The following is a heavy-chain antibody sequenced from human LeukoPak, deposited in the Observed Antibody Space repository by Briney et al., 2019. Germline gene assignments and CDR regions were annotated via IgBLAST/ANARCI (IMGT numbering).Heavy chain of an antibody. J-gene: IGHJ2*01. CDR1: GFTFSSYA. V-gene: IGHV3-23*01. CDR3: AKEGYLRKSFGSLLAVAVRPRYFDL. CDR2: ISGSGDST. D-gene: IGHD6-19*01. Sequence: GGSLRLSCAASGFTFSSYAMTWVRQAPGKGLEWASAISGSGDSTYYADSVKGLFTISRDNSKNTLYLQMNRLRADDTAVYYCAKEGYLRKSFGSLLAVAVRPRYFDLWGRGTLVTVSS.